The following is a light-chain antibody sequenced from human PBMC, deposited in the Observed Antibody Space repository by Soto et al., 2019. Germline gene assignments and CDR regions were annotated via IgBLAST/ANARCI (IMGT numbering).Light chain of an antibody. V-gene: IGKV3-15*01. J-gene: IGKJ4*01. CDR2: GAS. CDR3: LQYKSWPLT. Sequence: EIVMTQSPATLSVSPGEGATLSCRASQSLGSSLAWYQQTPGQAPRLLIYGASTRATAIPARFSGSGSGTEFTLTISSLQSADFAVYYCLQYKSWPLTFGGGTKVEIK. CDR1: QSLGSS.